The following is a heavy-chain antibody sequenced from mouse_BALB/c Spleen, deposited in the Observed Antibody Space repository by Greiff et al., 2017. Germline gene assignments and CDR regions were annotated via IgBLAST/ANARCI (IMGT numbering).Heavy chain of an antibody. D-gene: IGHD2-1*01. J-gene: IGHJ3*01. CDR3: AREDGNCYSFAY. V-gene: IGHV5-4*02. CDR1: GFTFSDYY. Sequence: EVQGVESGGGLVKPGGSLKLSCAASGFTFSDYYMYWVRQTPEKRLEWVATISDGGSYTYYPDSVKGRFTISRDNAKNNLYLQMSSLKSEDTAMYYCAREDGNCYSFAYWGQGTLVTVSA. CDR2: ISDGGSYT.